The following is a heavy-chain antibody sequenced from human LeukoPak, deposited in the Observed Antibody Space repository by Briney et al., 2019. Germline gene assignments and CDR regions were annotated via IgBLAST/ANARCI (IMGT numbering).Heavy chain of an antibody. J-gene: IGHJ4*02. CDR1: GFTFSTYW. D-gene: IGHD5-24*01. V-gene: IGHV3-7*01. CDR2: IKQDGSEK. Sequence: GGSLRLSCVASGFTFSTYWMSWVRQAPGKGLEWVANIKQDGSEKYYVDSVKGRFTISRDNAKNSLFLQMNSLRAEDTAVYYCAREGDGYNSPIDYWGQGTLVTVSS. CDR3: AREGDGYNSPIDY.